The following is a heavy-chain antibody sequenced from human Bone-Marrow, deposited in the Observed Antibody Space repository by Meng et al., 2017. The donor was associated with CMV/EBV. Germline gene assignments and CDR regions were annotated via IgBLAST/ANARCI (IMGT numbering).Heavy chain of an antibody. Sequence: ASVKVSCKASGYTFTAHYFHWVRQAPGQGLEWMGWIHPHRGDTNYAQQFQGRVTLTRDTSINTGYMELTRLTSDDTAVYYWARDNNWGPDYWGQGTRVTGSS. D-gene: IGHD7-27*01. CDR1: GYTFTAHY. CDR3: ARDNNWGPDY. CDR2: IHPHRGDT. V-gene: IGHV1-2*02. J-gene: IGHJ4*02.